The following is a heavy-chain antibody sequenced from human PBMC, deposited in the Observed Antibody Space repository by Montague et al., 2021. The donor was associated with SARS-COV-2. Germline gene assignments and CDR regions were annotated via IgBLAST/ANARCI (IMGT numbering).Heavy chain of an antibody. CDR1: GFSFRSYS. D-gene: IGHD6-19*01. J-gene: IGHJ4*02. Sequence: SLRLSCAASGFSFRSYSMNWVRQAPGKRLEWVSYISSSGDIIYQADSVKGRFTISRDNAKNSLYLQMNSLRDEDTAVYYCVREGLAGTWYYFDYWGQGTLVTVSS. V-gene: IGHV3-48*02. CDR3: VREGLAGTWYYFDY. CDR2: ISSSGDII.